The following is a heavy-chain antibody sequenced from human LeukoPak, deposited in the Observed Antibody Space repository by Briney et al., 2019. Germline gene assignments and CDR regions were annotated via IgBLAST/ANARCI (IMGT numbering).Heavy chain of an antibody. J-gene: IGHJ6*02. CDR3: AREVGATSYYYYGMDV. CDR2: ISSSSSTI. D-gene: IGHD1-26*01. CDR1: GFTFSSYS. Sequence: GSLRPSCAASGFTFSSYSMNWVRQAPGKGLGLVSYISSSSSTIYYADSVEGRFTISRDNAKNSLYLQMNSLRAEDTAVYYCAREVGATSYYYYGMDVWGQGTTVTVSS. V-gene: IGHV3-48*04.